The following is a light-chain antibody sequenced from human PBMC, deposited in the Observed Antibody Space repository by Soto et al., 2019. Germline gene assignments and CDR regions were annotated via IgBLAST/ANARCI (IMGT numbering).Light chain of an antibody. CDR3: SSYTTNITPVV. CDR1: SGDIGGYNY. V-gene: IGLV2-14*01. J-gene: IGLJ2*01. CDR2: EVT. Sequence: QSALTQPASVSGSPGQSITISCTGTSGDIGGYNYVSWYQQHPGKAPKLLISEVTNRPSGVSNRFSGSKSGNTASLTISGLQAEDEADYYCSSYTTNITPVVFGGGTQLTVL.